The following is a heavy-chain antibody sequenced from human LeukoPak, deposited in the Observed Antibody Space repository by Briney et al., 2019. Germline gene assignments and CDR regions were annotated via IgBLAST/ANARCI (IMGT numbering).Heavy chain of an antibody. CDR1: GYTFTGYY. Sequence: ASVKVSCKASGYTFTGYYMHCVRQAPGQGLEWMGWINPNSGGTNYAQKFQGRVTMTRDTSISTAYMEPSRLRSDDTAVYYCARARVMGHLIAAAGQPYYYYYMDVWGKGTTVTVSS. J-gene: IGHJ6*03. CDR3: ARARVMGHLIAAAGQPYYYYYMDV. D-gene: IGHD6-13*01. V-gene: IGHV1-2*02. CDR2: INPNSGGT.